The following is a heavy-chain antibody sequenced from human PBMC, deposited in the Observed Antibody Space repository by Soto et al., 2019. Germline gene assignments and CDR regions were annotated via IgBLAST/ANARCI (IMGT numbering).Heavy chain of an antibody. Sequence: SQTLSLTCAISGDSVSSNSAAWNWIRQSPSRGLEWLGRTYYRSKWYNDYAVSVKSRITINPDTSKNQFSLQLNSVTPEDTAVYYCARGPSLELPTFIFGWFDPWGQGTLVTVSS. CDR3: ARGPSLELPTFIFGWFDP. CDR1: GDSVSSNSAA. V-gene: IGHV6-1*01. CDR2: TYYRSKWYN. D-gene: IGHD1-7*01. J-gene: IGHJ5*02.